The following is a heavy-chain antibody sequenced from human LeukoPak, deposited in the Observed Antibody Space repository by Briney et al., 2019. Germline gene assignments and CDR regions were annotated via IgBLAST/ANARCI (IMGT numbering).Heavy chain of an antibody. CDR2: INPNSGST. V-gene: IGHV1-46*01. CDR3: ARGLGYTYGPGDY. CDR1: GLTFSGYY. J-gene: IGHJ4*02. Sequence: ASVKVSCKASGLTFSGYYMQWVRQAPGQGLEWMGIINPNSGSTNYAQKFQGRVTMTRDTSTSTVYMEVNSLRSEDTAVYYCARGLGYTYGPGDYWGQGTLVTVSS. D-gene: IGHD5-18*01.